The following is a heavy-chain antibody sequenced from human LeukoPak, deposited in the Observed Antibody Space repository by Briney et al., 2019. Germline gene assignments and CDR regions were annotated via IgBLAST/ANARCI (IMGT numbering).Heavy chain of an antibody. CDR2: VYYSGGT. CDR1: GASVIHSY. D-gene: IGHD5-12*01. V-gene: IGHV4-59*08. J-gene: IGHJ4*02. Sequence: TSETLSLTCSVSGASVIHSYWSWLRRTPGKGLEWIGFVYYSGGTNLNPSLKSRVTLSLDTSKNQFSMNLTSVTAADTAMYYCALGYGGSLDYWGQGTLVTVSS. CDR3: ALGYGGSLDY.